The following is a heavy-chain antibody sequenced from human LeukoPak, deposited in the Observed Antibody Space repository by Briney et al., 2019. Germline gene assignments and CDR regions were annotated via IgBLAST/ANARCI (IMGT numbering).Heavy chain of an antibody. Sequence: PSETLSLTCAVYGGSFSGYYWSWIRQPAGKGLEWIGRIYTSGSTNYNPSLKSRVTMSVDTSKNQFSLKLSSVTAADTAVYYCAREPRDYDILTGYYNRLGFDYWGQGTLVTVSS. D-gene: IGHD3-9*01. CDR2: IYTSGST. V-gene: IGHV4-4*07. J-gene: IGHJ4*02. CDR1: GGSFSGYY. CDR3: AREPRDYDILTGYYNRLGFDY.